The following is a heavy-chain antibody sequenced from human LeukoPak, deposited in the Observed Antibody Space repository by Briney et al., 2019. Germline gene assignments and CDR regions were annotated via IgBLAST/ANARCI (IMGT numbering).Heavy chain of an antibody. CDR2: ISSSSSTI. J-gene: IGHJ3*02. D-gene: IGHD3-22*01. Sequence: LSGGSLRLSCAASGFTFSSYSMNWVRQAPGKGLEWVSYISSSSSTIYYADSVKGRFTISRDNAKNSLYLQMNSLRAEDTAVYYCARRHSSGYWVFDIWGQGTMVTVSS. V-gene: IGHV3-48*01. CDR1: GFTFSSYS. CDR3: ARRHSSGYWVFDI.